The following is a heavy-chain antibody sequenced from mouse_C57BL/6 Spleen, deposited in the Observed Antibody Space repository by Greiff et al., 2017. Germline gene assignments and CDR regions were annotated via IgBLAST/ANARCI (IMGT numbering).Heavy chain of an antibody. D-gene: IGHD1-1*01. CDR3: ARGGATVVATDYYAMDY. V-gene: IGHV1-61*01. J-gene: IGHJ4*01. Sequence: QVQLQQSGAELVRPGSSVKLSCKASGYTFTSYWMDWVKQRPGQGLEWIGNIYPSDSETHYNQKFKDKATLTVDKSSSTAYMQLSSLTSEDSAVYYCARGGATVVATDYYAMDYWGQGTSVTVSS. CDR1: GYTFTSYW. CDR2: IYPSDSET.